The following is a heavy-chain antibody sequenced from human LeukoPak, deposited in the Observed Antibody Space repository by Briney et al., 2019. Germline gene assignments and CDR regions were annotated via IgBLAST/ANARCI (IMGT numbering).Heavy chain of an antibody. J-gene: IGHJ5*02. CDR2: IKSKTYGGTT. Sequence: GGSLRLSCAASGFTFNNAWMSWVRQAPGKGVEWISRIKSKTYGGTTEYAAAVKGRFTISRDDSESTLFLQMDSLTTEDTAVYYCIRDHFAWGQGNLVTASS. V-gene: IGHV3-15*01. CDR1: GFTFNNAW. CDR3: IRDHFA. D-gene: IGHD2/OR15-2a*01.